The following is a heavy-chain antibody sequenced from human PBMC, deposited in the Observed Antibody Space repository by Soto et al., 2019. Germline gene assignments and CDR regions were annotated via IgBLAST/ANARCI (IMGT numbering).Heavy chain of an antibody. CDR2: ISAYNGNT. CDR3: ARSYYYDTSGYYYVEDY. CDR1: GYTFNRYA. J-gene: IGHJ4*02. D-gene: IGHD3-22*01. Sequence: ASVKVSCKASGYTFNRYAISWVRQAPGQGLEWMGWISAYNGNTNYAQKLQGRVTMTTDTSTSTAYMELRSLRSDDTAVYYCARSYYYDTSGYYYVEDYWGQGTLVTVSS. V-gene: IGHV1-18*01.